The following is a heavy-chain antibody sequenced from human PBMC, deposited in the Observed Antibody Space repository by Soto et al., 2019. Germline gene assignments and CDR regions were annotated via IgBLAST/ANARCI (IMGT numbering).Heavy chain of an antibody. CDR2: MSHSGGT. V-gene: IGHV4-34*01. D-gene: IGHD1-1*01. CDR1: GGSVNSGNYY. J-gene: IGHJ3*02. Sequence: QVQLQQWGAGLLKPSETLSLTCAVFGGSVNSGNYYWSWIRQPPGKGLEWIGEMSHSGGTHFNPSRRRRVTIPVDTSKNQCSRKMSSVTAADTALYYCARVERGTATTVVDAFDIWGPGTMVTVSS. CDR3: ARVERGTATTVVDAFDI.